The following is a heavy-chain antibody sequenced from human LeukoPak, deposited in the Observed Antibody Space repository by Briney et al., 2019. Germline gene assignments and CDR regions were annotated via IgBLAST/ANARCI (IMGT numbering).Heavy chain of an antibody. Sequence: PGGSLRLSCAASGFTFSSYSMNWVRQAPGKGLEWVSSISSSSSYIYYADSVKGRFTISRDNAKNSLYLQMSSLRAEDTAVYYCARADLYCSRSGCARRAFDIWGQGTMVTVSS. CDR2: ISSSSSYI. D-gene: IGHD2-15*01. J-gene: IGHJ3*02. V-gene: IGHV3-21*01. CDR3: ARADLYCSRSGCARRAFDI. CDR1: GFTFSSYS.